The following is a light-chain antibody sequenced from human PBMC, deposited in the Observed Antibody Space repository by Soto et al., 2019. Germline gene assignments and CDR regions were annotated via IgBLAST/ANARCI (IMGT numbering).Light chain of an antibody. Sequence: DIQMTQSPSSLSASVGDRVTITCRASQTINTYLAWYQHKPGKAPRLLIYDASSMEGVVPSRFSGSGSGTDFTLTIASLQPEDFSTYYCQQSYSSSYTLGHGTKVEIK. CDR1: QTINTY. V-gene: IGKV1-39*01. J-gene: IGKJ2*01. CDR2: DAS. CDR3: QQSYSSSYT.